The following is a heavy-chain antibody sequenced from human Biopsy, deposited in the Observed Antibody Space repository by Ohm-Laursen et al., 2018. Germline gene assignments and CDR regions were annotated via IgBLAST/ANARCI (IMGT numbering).Heavy chain of an antibody. CDR1: GFSLSARGMC. D-gene: IGHD6-13*01. V-gene: IGHV2-70*11. CDR2: VDWDDYK. J-gene: IGHJ6*02. CDR3: ARTPILIVSAGLVYRHRRHLQGMDV. Sequence: TQTLTLTFSFSGFSLSARGMCVSWIRQAPGKALEWLARVDWDDYKDYSASLQTKLPISKDTSNDQVVLTVNNVDPADTATYYCARTPILIVSAGLVYRHRRHLQGMDVWGQGIAVTVS.